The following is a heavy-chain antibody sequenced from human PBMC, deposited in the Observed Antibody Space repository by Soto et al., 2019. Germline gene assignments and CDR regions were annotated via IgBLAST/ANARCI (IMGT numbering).Heavy chain of an antibody. CDR2: IYHSGST. CDR1: GGSISSSNW. Sequence: SETLSLTCAVSGGSISSSNWWSWVRQPPGKGLEWIGEIYHSGSTNYNPSLKSRVTISVDKSKNQFSLKLSSVTAADTAVYYCAREGSSGQGGVGAFDIWGQGTMVTVSS. V-gene: IGHV4-4*02. CDR3: AREGSSGQGGVGAFDI. J-gene: IGHJ3*02. D-gene: IGHD6-19*01.